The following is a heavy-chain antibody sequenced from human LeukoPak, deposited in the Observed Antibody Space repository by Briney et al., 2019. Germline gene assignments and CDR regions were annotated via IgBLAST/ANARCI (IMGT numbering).Heavy chain of an antibody. CDR3: ARGISSRGDY. Sequence: PSETLSLTCTVSGGSISSSSYYWGWIRQPPGKGLEWIGSIYYSGSTNYNPSLKSRVTISVDTSKNQFSLKLSSVTAADTAVYYCARGISSRGDYWGQGTLVTVSS. CDR1: GGSISSSSYY. J-gene: IGHJ4*02. V-gene: IGHV4-39*07. D-gene: IGHD6-13*01. CDR2: IYYSGST.